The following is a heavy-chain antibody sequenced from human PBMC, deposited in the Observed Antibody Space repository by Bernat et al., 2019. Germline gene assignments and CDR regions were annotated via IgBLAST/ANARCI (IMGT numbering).Heavy chain of an antibody. Sequence: QVQLVQSGAEVKKPGASVKVSCKASGYTRYTFSRYAMHWVRQASGQRLEWMGWINAGNGNTKYSQKFQARVTITRDTSTSTAYMELSSLRSEDTAVYYCATQETSADRSYYFDYWGQGTLVSVSS. D-gene: IGHD2-2*01. CDR3: ATQETSADRSYYFDY. CDR1: GYTRYTFSRYA. CDR2: INAGNGNT. J-gene: IGHJ4*02. V-gene: IGHV1-3*01.